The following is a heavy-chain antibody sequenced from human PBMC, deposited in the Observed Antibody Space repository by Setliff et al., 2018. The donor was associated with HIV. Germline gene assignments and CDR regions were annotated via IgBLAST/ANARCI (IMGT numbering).Heavy chain of an antibody. J-gene: IGHJ5*01. CDR3: VRELLGSGGTVPEVNFFDS. CDR1: GGSFNTKRTK. Sequence: PSETLSLTCKVSGGSFNTKRTKWGWIRQSPGKGLEWIGSIFYFGGVTYNPSLKSRPLISIDMSKTQFSLNLRSVTSADTAVYYCVRELLGSGGTVPEVNFFDSWGQGTLVTVSS. CDR2: IFYFGGV. D-gene: IGHD1-26*01. V-gene: IGHV4-39*07.